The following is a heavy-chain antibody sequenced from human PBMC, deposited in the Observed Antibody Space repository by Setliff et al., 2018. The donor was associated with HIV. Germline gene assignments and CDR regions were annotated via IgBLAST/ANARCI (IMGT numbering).Heavy chain of an antibody. D-gene: IGHD2-2*01. CDR2: INPNSGGT. V-gene: IGHV1-2*02. CDR3: ARYLVVVPVAVGGLDV. J-gene: IGHJ6*02. Sequence: GASVKVSCKASGYDFTLRYIHWVRQAPGQGLEWMGWINPNSGGTNYAQKFQGRVTMTRDTSISTAYMELSGLTSDDSAVYYCARYLVVVPVAVGGLDVWGQGTTVTVSS. CDR1: GYDFTLRY.